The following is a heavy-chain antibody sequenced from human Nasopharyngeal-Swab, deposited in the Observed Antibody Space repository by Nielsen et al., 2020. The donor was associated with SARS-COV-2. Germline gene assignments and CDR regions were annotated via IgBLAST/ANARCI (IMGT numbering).Heavy chain of an antibody. J-gene: IGHJ6*02. CDR3: ARGCVLTGPSCYYYGMDV. CDR2: ISSSGSTI. D-gene: IGHD3-9*01. Sequence: GSLRLSCAASGFTFSSYEMNWVRQAPGKGLEWVSYISSSGSTIYYADSVKGRFTISRDNAKNSLYLQMNSLRAEDTAVYYCARGCVLTGPSCYYYGMDVWGQGTTVTVSS. CDR1: GFTFSSYE. V-gene: IGHV3-48*03.